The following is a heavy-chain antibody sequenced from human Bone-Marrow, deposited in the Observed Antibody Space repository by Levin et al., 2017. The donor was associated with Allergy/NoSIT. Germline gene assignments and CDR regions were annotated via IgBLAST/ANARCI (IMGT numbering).Heavy chain of an antibody. CDR3: AGGFGLGYCTNGVCETLGDYYYYGMDV. CDR2: MNPNSGNT. D-gene: IGHD2-8*01. Sequence: GASVKVSCKASGYTFTSYDINWVRQATGQGLEWMGWMNPNSGNTGYAQKFQGRVTMTRNTSISTAYMELSSLRSEDTAVYYCAGGFGLGYCTNGVCETLGDYYYYGMDVWGQGTTVTVSS. CDR1: GYTFTSYD. J-gene: IGHJ6*02. V-gene: IGHV1-8*01.